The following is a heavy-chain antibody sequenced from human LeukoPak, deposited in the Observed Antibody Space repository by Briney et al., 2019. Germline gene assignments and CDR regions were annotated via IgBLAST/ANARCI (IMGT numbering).Heavy chain of an antibody. CDR1: GFTFSDYY. D-gene: IGHD3-22*01. V-gene: IGHV3-11*04. CDR3: ARAIPASNDYYDSSGYPSLPDY. Sequence: GGSLRLSRAASGFTFSDYYMSWIRQAPGKGLEWVSYISSSGSTIYYADSVKGRFTISRDNAKNSLYLQMNSLRAEDTAVYYCARAIPASNDYYDSSGYPSLPDYWGQGTLVTVSS. J-gene: IGHJ4*02. CDR2: ISSSGSTI.